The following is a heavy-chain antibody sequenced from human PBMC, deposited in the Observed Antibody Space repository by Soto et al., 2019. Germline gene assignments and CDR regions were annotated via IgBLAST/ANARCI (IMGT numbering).Heavy chain of an antibody. Sequence: GGSLRLSCAASGFTFSSYAMSWVRQAPGKGLEWVSAISGSGGSTYYADSVKGRFTISRDNSKNTLYLQMNSLRAEDTAVYYCAKDWAAYYYGSGSWREFDYWGQGTLVTVSS. J-gene: IGHJ4*02. CDR2: ISGSGGST. CDR1: GFTFSSYA. V-gene: IGHV3-23*01. CDR3: AKDWAAYYYGSGSWREFDY. D-gene: IGHD3-10*01.